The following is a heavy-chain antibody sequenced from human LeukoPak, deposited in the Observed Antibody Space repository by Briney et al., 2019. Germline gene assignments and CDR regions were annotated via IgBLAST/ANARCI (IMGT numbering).Heavy chain of an antibody. D-gene: IGHD5-18*01. Sequence: GSLRLSCAASGFTFSNAWMSWARQAPGKGLEWIGEINHSGSTNYNPSLKSRVTISVDTSKNQFSLKLSSVTAADTAVYYCARRPGGYSYGYHYYYYGMDVWGQGTTVTVSS. J-gene: IGHJ6*02. CDR1: GFTFSNAW. V-gene: IGHV4-34*01. CDR2: INHSGST. CDR3: ARRPGGYSYGYHYYYYGMDV.